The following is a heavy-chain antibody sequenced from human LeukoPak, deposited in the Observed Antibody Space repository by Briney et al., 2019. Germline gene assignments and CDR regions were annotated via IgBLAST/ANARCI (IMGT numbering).Heavy chain of an antibody. CDR2: IYGSGGRT. Sequence: GGSLRLSCAASGFTFSDYAMNWVRQAPGKGLEWVAVIYGSGGRTYYADSVKGRFTISRDNTENSLNLQMNSLGAEDTAVYYCARTDSGYDSDAFDVWGHGTMVTVSS. J-gene: IGHJ3*01. CDR1: GFTFSDYA. V-gene: IGHV3-23*01. CDR3: ARTDSGYDSDAFDV. D-gene: IGHD5-12*01.